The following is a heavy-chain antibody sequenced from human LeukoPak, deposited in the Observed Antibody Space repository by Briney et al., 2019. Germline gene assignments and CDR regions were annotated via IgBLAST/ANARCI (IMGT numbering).Heavy chain of an antibody. Sequence: SQTLSLTCAVSGDSINSGDYSWTWIRQAPGKGLEWIGYIYHTGTAYYNPSLKSRVTISIDRSKNHFSLTVNSVTAADTAVYYCARGPSTYYSDSSGYTPHYYYGLDVWGQGTTVTVSS. D-gene: IGHD3-22*01. CDR1: GDSINSGDYS. CDR2: IYHTGTA. V-gene: IGHV4-30-2*01. J-gene: IGHJ6*02. CDR3: ARGPSTYYSDSSGYTPHYYYGLDV.